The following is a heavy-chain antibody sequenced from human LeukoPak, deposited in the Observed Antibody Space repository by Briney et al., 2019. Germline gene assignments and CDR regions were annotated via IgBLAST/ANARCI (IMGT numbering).Heavy chain of an antibody. V-gene: IGHV3-30*18. CDR3: AKDRAGVVVPAAWDLDY. Sequence: PGRSLRLSCAASGFTFSSYGTHWVRHAPGKGREWVAVISYDGSNKYYADSVKGRFTISRDNSKNTLYLQMNSLRAEDTAVYYCAKDRAGVVVPAAWDLDYWGQGTLVTVSS. J-gene: IGHJ4*02. CDR1: GFTFSSYG. D-gene: IGHD2-2*01. CDR2: ISYDGSNK.